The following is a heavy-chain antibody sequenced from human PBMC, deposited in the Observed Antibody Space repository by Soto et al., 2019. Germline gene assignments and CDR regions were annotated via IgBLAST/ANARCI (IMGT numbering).Heavy chain of an antibody. D-gene: IGHD6-6*01. CDR1: GFALSSYW. V-gene: IGHV3-7*01. Sequence: GGSLRLSWAAAGFALSSYWMSWVRQAPGKGLEWVATIKQDGSEKYYVDSVKGRFTISRDNAKNSLYLQMNSLRAEDTAVYYCARLREYSSSPFDPWGQGTLVTVSS. CDR3: ARLREYSSSPFDP. J-gene: IGHJ5*02. CDR2: IKQDGSEK.